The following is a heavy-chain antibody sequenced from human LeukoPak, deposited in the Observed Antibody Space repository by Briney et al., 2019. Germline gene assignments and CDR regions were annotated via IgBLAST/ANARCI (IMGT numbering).Heavy chain of an antibody. D-gene: IGHD6-13*01. V-gene: IGHV5-51*01. CDR3: ARGPGSSSWYLTLEGGYYFDY. Sequence: GASLKISFKGSGYRFTSYWIGWVRQMPGKGLEWMGIIYPGDSDTRYSPSFQGQVTISADKSISTAYLQWSSLKASDTAMYYCARGPGSSSWYLTLEGGYYFDYWGQGTLVTVSS. CDR1: GYRFTSYW. J-gene: IGHJ4*02. CDR2: IYPGDSDT.